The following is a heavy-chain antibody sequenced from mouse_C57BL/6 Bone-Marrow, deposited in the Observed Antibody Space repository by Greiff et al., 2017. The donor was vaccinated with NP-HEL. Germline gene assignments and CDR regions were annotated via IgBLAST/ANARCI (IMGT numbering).Heavy chain of an antibody. CDR1: GFTFSSYG. Sequence: EVQLQESGGDLVKPGGSLKLSCAASGFTFSSYGMSWVRQTPDKRLEWVATISSGGSYTYYPDSVKGRFTISRDNAKNTLYLQMSSLKSEDTAMYYCARRAYYSNYDYWGQGTTLTVSS. D-gene: IGHD2-5*01. V-gene: IGHV5-6*01. CDR3: ARRAYYSNYDY. CDR2: ISSGGSYT. J-gene: IGHJ2*01.